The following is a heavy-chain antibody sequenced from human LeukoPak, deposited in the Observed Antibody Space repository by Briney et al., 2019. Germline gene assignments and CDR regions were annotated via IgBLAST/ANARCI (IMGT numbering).Heavy chain of an antibody. D-gene: IGHD5-12*01. CDR2: ISDSSAM. CDR1: GFTFSNAW. V-gene: IGHV3-69-1*01. J-gene: IGHJ4*02. CDR3: ARDGGYSGYDADC. Sequence: GGSLRLSCAASGFTFSNAWMSWVRQAPGKGLEWVSYISDSSAMYYADSVRGRFTISRENNKNSLFLQMNSLRAEDTAVYYCARDGGYSGYDADCWGQGTLVTVSS.